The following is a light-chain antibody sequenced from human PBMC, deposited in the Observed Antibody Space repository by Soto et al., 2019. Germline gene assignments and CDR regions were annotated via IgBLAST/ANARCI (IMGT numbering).Light chain of an antibody. CDR2: DAS. CDR1: QSVRNY. Sequence: EIVLTQSPATLSLSPGERATLSCRASQSVRNYLAWYQQKPGQAPRLLIYDASKRATGIPARFSGSGSGTDFTLTISSLEPEDSAVYFCQQRSSRLTFGGGTKVEIK. J-gene: IGKJ4*01. V-gene: IGKV3-11*01. CDR3: QQRSSRLT.